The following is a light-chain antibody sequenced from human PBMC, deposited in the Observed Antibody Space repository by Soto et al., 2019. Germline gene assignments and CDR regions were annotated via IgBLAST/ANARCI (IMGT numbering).Light chain of an antibody. CDR1: SSVVGGYNY. Sequence: QSVLTQPASVSGSPGQSITISCTGTSSVVGGYNYVSWYQQHPGKAPKLMVYDVSNLFSEISNRFSGSKSGSTASLTFSGLQAEDEADYYCSSFSTISTLVFGPGTKVTVL. J-gene: IGLJ1*01. CDR2: DVS. V-gene: IGLV2-14*03. CDR3: SSFSTISTLV.